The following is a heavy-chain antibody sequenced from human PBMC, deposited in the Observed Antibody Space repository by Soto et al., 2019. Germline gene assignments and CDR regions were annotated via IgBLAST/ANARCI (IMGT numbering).Heavy chain of an antibody. J-gene: IGHJ6*04. CDR2: VHHSWGS. D-gene: IGHD3-10*01. CDR3: ARQGFGPLHALVDV. V-gene: IGHV4-59*08. Sequence: CFSKTTGKRMEWIGYVHHSWGSSYNPSLQSRVAISLDTSKSQFSLKVTSVTATDTAVYYCARQGFGPLHALVDVRGKGTTVTVSS.